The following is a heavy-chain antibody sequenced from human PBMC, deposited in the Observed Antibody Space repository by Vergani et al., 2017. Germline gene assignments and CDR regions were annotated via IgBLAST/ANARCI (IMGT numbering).Heavy chain of an antibody. CDR1: GYSFTSYW. CDR3: ARLFSQKYSGYEYDAFDI. Sequence: EVQLVQSGAEVKKPGESLKISCKGSGYSFTSYWIGWVRQMPGKGLEWMGIIYPGDSDTRYSPSFQGQVTISADKSISTSYLQWSSLKASDTAMYYCARLFSQKYSGYEYDAFDIWGQGTMVTVSS. CDR2: IYPGDSDT. V-gene: IGHV5-51*01. J-gene: IGHJ3*02. D-gene: IGHD5-12*01.